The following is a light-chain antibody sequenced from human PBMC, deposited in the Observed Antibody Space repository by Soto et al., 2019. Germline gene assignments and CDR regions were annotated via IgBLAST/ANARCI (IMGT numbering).Light chain of an antibody. V-gene: IGLV2-14*03. J-gene: IGLJ1*01. CDR2: GVT. CDR3: FSYTSDLTPYV. Sequence: QSALTQPASVSGSPGQSITISCTGTSSDIGGHDDVSWYQQHPGKVPKLLIYGVTDRPSGVSNRFSGSKSGNVASLTISGLQAEDEADYYCFSYTSDLTPYVFGTGTQLTVL. CDR1: SSDIGGHDD.